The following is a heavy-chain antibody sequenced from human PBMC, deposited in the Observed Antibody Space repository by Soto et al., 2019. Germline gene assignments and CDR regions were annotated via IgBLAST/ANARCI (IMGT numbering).Heavy chain of an antibody. V-gene: IGHV1-69*01. J-gene: IGHJ4*02. D-gene: IGHD3-22*01. Sequence: QVQLVQSGAEVKKPGSSVNVSCKASGGTFSSYAISWVRQAPGQGLEWMGGIIPIFGTANYAQKFQGRVTITADESTSTAYMELSSLRSEDTAVYYCARDTHYYDSSGYFFDYWGQGTLVTVSS. CDR1: GGTFSSYA. CDR3: ARDTHYYDSSGYFFDY. CDR2: IIPIFGTA.